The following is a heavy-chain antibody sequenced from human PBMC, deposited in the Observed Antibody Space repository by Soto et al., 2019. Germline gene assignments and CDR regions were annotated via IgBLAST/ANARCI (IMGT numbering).Heavy chain of an antibody. CDR2: INGGNGNT. CDR1: GYTFASYA. CDR3: VTYDYGLNGY. Sequence: ASVKVSCKASGYTFASYAMHWVRQAPGQRLEWMGWINGGNGNTKYSQKFQGRVTLTRDTSASTAYMELSSLTSEDTAVYYCVTYDYGLNGYWSQGTLVTVSS. J-gene: IGHJ4*01. V-gene: IGHV1-3*01. D-gene: IGHD3-16*01.